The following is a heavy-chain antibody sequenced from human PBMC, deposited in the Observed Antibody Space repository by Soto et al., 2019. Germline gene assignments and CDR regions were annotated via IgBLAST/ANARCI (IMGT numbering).Heavy chain of an antibody. CDR1: GFAFGSYW. CDR3: LRDQRHWNEFADQ. D-gene: IGHD1-1*01. J-gene: IGHJ4*02. CDR2: ISQDGAIA. Sequence: VQLVESGGGLVQPGGSLRLSCAASGFAFGSYWMHWVRQAPGKGLVWVSRISQDGAIATQADSVKGRFTTSRDNAKNTLFLQINSLRADDTAVYYCLRDQRHWNEFADQWGQGTLVTVSS. V-gene: IGHV3-74*01.